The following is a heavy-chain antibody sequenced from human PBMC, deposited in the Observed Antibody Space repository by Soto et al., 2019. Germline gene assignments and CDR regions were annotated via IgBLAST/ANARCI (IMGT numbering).Heavy chain of an antibody. CDR2: IYYSGST. CDR3: ARHRGRGYSYGWANYYGMDV. J-gene: IGHJ6*02. CDR1: GGSISSSSYY. D-gene: IGHD5-18*01. V-gene: IGHV4-39*01. Sequence: SETLSLTCTVSGGSISSSSYYWGWIRQPPGKGLEWIGSIYYSGSTYYNPSLKSRVTISVDTSKNQFSLKLSSVTAADTAVYYCARHRGRGYSYGWANYYGMDVWGQGTTVTVSS.